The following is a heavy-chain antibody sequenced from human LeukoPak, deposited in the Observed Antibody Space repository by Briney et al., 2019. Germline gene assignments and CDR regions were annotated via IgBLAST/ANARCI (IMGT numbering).Heavy chain of an antibody. CDR3: AAVHGSAGVNRGGGDCSCDF. CDR2: ISAYNGNT. J-gene: IGHJ4*02. Sequence: ASVKVSCKASGYTFTSYGISWVRQAPGQGLEWMGWISAYNGNTNYAQKLQGRVTMTTDTSTSTAYMELRSLRSDDTAVYYCAAVHGSAGVNRGGGDCSCDFWGQGTLVTVSS. V-gene: IGHV1-18*01. CDR1: GYTFTSYG. D-gene: IGHD2-21*01.